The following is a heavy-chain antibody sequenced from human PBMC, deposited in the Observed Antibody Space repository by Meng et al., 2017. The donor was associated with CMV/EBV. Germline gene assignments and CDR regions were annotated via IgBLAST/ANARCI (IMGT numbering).Heavy chain of an antibody. J-gene: IGHJ4*02. V-gene: IGHV4-39*07. Sequence: LRVSGPGLVKPSETLFLTCTVSGGSISSSSSYWGWIRQPPGKGLEWIGSIYYSGSTYYNPSLKSRVTISVDTSKNQFSLKLSSVTAADTAVYYCARNPNEWNCWGQGTLVTVSS. CDR2: IYYSGST. D-gene: IGHD3-3*01. CDR3: ARNPNEWNC. CDR1: GGSISSSSSY.